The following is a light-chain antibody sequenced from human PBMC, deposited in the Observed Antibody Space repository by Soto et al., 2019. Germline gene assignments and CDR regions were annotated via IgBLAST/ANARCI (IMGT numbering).Light chain of an antibody. V-gene: IGKV1-12*01. J-gene: IGKJ4*01. CDR1: PGISSW. Sequence: DIQMTQSPSSVSASVGDRVTITCRASPGISSWLAWYQQKPGKAPKLLIYAASGLQSGVPSRFSCSGSGTDFTLTISRLQPEDFATYYCQQANRLPLTFGGGTKVEIK. CDR2: AAS. CDR3: QQANRLPLT.